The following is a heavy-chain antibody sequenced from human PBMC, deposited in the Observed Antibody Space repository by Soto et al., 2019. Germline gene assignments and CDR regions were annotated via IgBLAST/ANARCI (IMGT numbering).Heavy chain of an antibody. J-gene: IGHJ4*02. V-gene: IGHV4-31*03. CDR1: GGYISNGVYY. Sequence: QVQLQESGPGLVKSSQTLSLTCTVSGGYISNGVYYWSWIRQHPGKGLEWIGNIYHSGSAYHNPSLKSRVTISVDTSKNQCTLKLSSVTAADTAVYYCARVGVSTVTHDYWGQGTLVTVSS. CDR2: IYHSGSA. CDR3: ARVGVSTVTHDY. D-gene: IGHD3-3*01.